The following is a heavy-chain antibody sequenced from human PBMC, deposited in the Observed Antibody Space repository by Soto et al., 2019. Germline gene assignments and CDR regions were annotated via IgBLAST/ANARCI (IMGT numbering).Heavy chain of an antibody. CDR1: VFSFVDYA. Sequence: HPGWSLRLSCTSSVFSFVDYALSWFRQAPGKGLEWVGFIRSKAYGGTTEYAASVKGRFTTSRDDFKRIAYLQMNSLKSEDTAVYYCSRDRDFVLRYFDWPEAFDVWGQGTLVTVSS. D-gene: IGHD3-9*01. CDR3: SRDRDFVLRYFDWPEAFDV. V-gene: IGHV3-49*03. CDR2: IRSKAYGGTT. J-gene: IGHJ3*01.